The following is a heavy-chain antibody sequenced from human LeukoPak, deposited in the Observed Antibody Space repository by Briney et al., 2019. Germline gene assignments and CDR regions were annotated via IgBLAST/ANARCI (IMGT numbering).Heavy chain of an antibody. CDR3: ARHRYSSAWSVVDY. V-gene: IGHV4-59*08. Sequence: SETLSLTCTVSGGSISTYYWSWIRQPPGKGLEWIGNIYYSGSTNYNPSLKSRVTISVDTSKNQFSLKLTAVTAADTAVYYCARHRYSSAWSVVDYWGQGTLVTVSS. CDR1: GGSISTYY. J-gene: IGHJ4*02. D-gene: IGHD6-19*01. CDR2: IYYSGST.